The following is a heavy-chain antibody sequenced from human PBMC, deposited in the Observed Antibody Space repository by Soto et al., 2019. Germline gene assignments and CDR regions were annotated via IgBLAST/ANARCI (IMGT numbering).Heavy chain of an antibody. CDR2: ISAYNGNT. D-gene: IGHD3-16*01. V-gene: IGHV1-18*01. J-gene: IGHJ4*02. Sequence: QVQLVQSGAEVKKPGASVKVSCKASGYTFTNFGISWVRQAPGQGLEWMGWISAYNGNTNYAQNFQGRVTMTTDTSTNTTHMAPERPESCGTAVDSRAGGGTPIDYWGQGTLVTVSS. CDR3: AGGGTPIDY. CDR1: GYTFTNFG.